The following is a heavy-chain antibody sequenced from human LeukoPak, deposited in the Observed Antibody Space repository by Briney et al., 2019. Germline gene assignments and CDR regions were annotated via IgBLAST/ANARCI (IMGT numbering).Heavy chain of an antibody. J-gene: IGHJ3*02. Sequence: PGGSLRLSCAASGLTFSSYSMNWVRQAPGKGLEWVSSISSSSSYIYYADSVKGRFTISRDNAKNSLYLQMNSLRAEDTAVYYCARRILAVAAYDAFDIWGQGTMVTVSS. CDR1: GLTFSSYS. CDR3: ARRILAVAAYDAFDI. D-gene: IGHD6-19*01. CDR2: ISSSSSYI. V-gene: IGHV3-21*01.